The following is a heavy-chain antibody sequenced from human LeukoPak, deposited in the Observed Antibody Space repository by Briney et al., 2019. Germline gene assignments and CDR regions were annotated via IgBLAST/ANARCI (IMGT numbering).Heavy chain of an antibody. D-gene: IGHD6-13*01. Sequence: GSLRLSCAASGFTFSSYAMHWVRQAPGKGLEWVAVISYDGSNKYYADSVKGRFTISRDNSKNTLYLQMNSLRAEDTAVYYCARDKWAAGTGYMDVWGKGTTVTVSS. CDR2: ISYDGSNK. J-gene: IGHJ6*03. V-gene: IGHV3-30-3*01. CDR3: ARDKWAAGTGYMDV. CDR1: GFTFSSYA.